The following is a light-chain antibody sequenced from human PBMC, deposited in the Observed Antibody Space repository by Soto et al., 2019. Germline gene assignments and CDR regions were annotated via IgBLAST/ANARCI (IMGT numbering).Light chain of an antibody. J-gene: IGKJ5*01. CDR1: QSVSSSY. Sequence: EIVFTQSPSTPSLSPGERATLSCRASQSVSSSYLAWYQQKPGQAPRLLIYDASNRATGVPARFSGSGSGTEFTLTISSLQSEDFAVYHCQHYNNWPITFGQGTRLEIK. V-gene: IGKV3D-15*01. CDR3: QHYNNWPIT. CDR2: DAS.